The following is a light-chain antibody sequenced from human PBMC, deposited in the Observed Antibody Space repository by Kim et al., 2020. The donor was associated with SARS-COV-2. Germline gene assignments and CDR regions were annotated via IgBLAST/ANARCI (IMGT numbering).Light chain of an antibody. CDR1: QSISNY. Sequence: DIQMTQSPSFLSASAGDRVTITCRASQSISNYLNWYQQKPGKAPKLLIYAASSLHSGVPSRFSGSGSGTDFTLTISSLQPEDIATYYCQQSYSTPTWTFGQGTKLDI. V-gene: IGKV1-39*01. CDR2: AAS. J-gene: IGKJ1*01. CDR3: QQSYSTPTWT.